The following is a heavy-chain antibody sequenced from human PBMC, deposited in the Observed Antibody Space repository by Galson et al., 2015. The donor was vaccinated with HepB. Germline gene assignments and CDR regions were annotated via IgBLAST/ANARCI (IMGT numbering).Heavy chain of an antibody. Sequence: SLRLSCAASGFTFSSYAMSWVRQAPGKGLEWVSSISSSSSYIYYADSVKGRLTISRDNAKNSLYLQMNSLRAEDTAVYYCARDGPRHYDSSGLIDYWGQGTLVTVSS. CDR3: ARDGPRHYDSSGLIDY. J-gene: IGHJ4*02. CDR1: GFTFSSYA. D-gene: IGHD3-22*01. CDR2: ISSSSSYI. V-gene: IGHV3-21*01.